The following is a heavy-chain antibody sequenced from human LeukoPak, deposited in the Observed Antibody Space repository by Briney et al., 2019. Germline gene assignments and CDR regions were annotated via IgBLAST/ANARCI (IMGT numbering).Heavy chain of an antibody. CDR2: ISYSGST. J-gene: IGHJ4*02. D-gene: IGHD4-17*01. CDR3: ARDDYGDYFDY. Sequence: SETPSLTCTVSGGSISSHYWSWIRQPREKGLEWIGYISYSGSTNYNPSLKSRVNISVDTSKNQFSLKLSSVTAADTAVYYCARDDYGDYFDYWGQGTLVTVSS. CDR1: GGSISSHY. V-gene: IGHV4-59*08.